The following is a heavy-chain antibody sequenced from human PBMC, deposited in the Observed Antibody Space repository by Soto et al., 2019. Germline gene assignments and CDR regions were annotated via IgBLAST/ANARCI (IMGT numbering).Heavy chain of an antibody. CDR2: FDPEDGET. V-gene: IGHV1-24*01. CDR3: ATLVSGEGVVGAILNWFDP. D-gene: IGHD1-26*01. CDR1: GYTLTELS. J-gene: IGHJ5*02. Sequence: ASVKVSCKVSGYTLTELSMHWGRQARGKGLEWMGGFDPEDGETIYSQKFRGRFTVTEDTSTDTVYMELSSLRSEDTAVYYCATLVSGEGVVGAILNWFDPWGQGTLVTASS.